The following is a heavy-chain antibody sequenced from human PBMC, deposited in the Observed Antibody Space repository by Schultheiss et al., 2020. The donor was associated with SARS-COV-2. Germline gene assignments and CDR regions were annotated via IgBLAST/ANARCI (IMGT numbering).Heavy chain of an antibody. Sequence: GESLKISCKASGYTFTGYYMHWVRQAPGQGLEWMGWINPNSGGTNYAQKFQGRVTMTRDTSISTAYMELSSLRSDDTAVYYCARDGGAYYYYMDVWAKGTTVTVSS. CDR3: ARDGGAYYYYMDV. CDR1: GYTFTGYY. V-gene: IGHV1-2*02. J-gene: IGHJ6*03. D-gene: IGHD3-10*01. CDR2: INPNSGGT.